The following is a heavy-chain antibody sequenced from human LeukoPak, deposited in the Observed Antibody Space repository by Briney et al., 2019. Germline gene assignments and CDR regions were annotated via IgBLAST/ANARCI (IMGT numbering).Heavy chain of an antibody. CDR2: IYYSGST. CDR3: ARHQFDSTAYVDY. V-gene: IGHV4-39*07. D-gene: IGHD3-22*01. J-gene: IGHJ4*02. CDR1: GGSISSSSYY. Sequence: SGTLSLTCTVSGGSISSSSYYWGWVRQPPGKGLEWIGSIYYSGSTYYNPSLKSRVTISVDTTKNQFSLKLSSVTAADTAVYYCARHQFDSTAYVDYWGQGTLVTVSS.